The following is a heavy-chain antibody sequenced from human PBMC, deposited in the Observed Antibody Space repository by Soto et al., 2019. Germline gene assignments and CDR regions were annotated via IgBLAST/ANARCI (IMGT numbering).Heavy chain of an antibody. CDR2: INAGNGNT. J-gene: IGHJ4*02. CDR1: GYTFTSYA. Sequence: ASVKVSCKASGYTFTSYAMHWVRQAPGQRLEWMGWINAGNGNTKYSQKFQGRVTITRDTSASTAYMELSSLRSEDTAVYYCARSILVVTAIDYWGQGTLVTAPQ. V-gene: IGHV1-3*01. D-gene: IGHD2-21*02. CDR3: ARSILVVTAIDY.